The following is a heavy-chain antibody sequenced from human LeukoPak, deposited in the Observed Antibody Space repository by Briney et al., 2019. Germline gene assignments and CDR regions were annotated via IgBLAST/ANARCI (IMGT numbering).Heavy chain of an antibody. CDR3: ASQARIAVAALYYYYYMDV. V-gene: IGHV1-69*05. J-gene: IGHJ6*03. CDR2: IIPIFGTA. D-gene: IGHD6-19*01. Sequence: SVKVSCKASGGTFSSYAISWVRQAPGQGLEWMGGIIPIFGTANYAQKFQGRVTITTDESTSTAYMELSSLRSEDTAVYYCASQARIAVAALYYYYYMDVWGKGTTVTVSS. CDR1: GGTFSSYA.